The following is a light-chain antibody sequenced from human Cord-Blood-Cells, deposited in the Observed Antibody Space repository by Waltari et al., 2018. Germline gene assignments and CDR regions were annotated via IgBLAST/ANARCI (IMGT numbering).Light chain of an antibody. Sequence: DIQMTQYPSSLSASVGDRVTITCRVSQGISNYLAWYQQKPGKVPKLLIYAASTLQSGVPSRFSGSGSGTDFTLTISSLQPEDVATYYCQKYNSAPPTFGQGTKVEIK. V-gene: IGKV1-27*01. CDR3: QKYNSAPPT. CDR2: AAS. J-gene: IGKJ1*01. CDR1: QGISNY.